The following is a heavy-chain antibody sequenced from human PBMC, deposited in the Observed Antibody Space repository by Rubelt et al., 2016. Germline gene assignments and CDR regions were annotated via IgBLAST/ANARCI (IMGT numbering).Heavy chain of an antibody. V-gene: IGHV7-4-1*02. D-gene: IGHD6-13*01. CDR3: ASDPSSWQGWLL. Sequence: QVQLVQSGSELKKPGASVKVSCKASGYTFTSYAMNWVRQAPGQGLEWLGWINTNTGNPTYAQGCTGRFAFSLDTSVSPAYLQISSLKAEDTAVYYCASDPSSWQGWLLWGQGTLVTVSS. CDR2: INTNTGNP. CDR1: GYTFTSYA. J-gene: IGHJ4*02.